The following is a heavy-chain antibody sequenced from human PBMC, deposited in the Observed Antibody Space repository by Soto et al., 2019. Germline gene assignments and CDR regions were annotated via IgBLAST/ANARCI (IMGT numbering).Heavy chain of an antibody. Sequence: SETLSLTCTVSGGSISSGGYYWSWIRQHPGKGLEWIGYIYYSGSTYYNPSLKSRVTISVDTSKNQFSLKLSSVTAADTAVYYCARSPMVVPAARGWFDPWGQGTLVTVSS. CDR1: GGSISSGGYY. CDR3: ARSPMVVPAARGWFDP. D-gene: IGHD2-2*01. CDR2: IYYSGST. J-gene: IGHJ5*02. V-gene: IGHV4-31*03.